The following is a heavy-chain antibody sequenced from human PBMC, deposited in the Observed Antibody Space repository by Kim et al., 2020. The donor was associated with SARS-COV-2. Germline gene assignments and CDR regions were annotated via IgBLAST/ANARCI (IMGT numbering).Heavy chain of an antibody. J-gene: IGHJ4*02. D-gene: IGHD5-12*01. CDR3: ARDLLHSGYDY. V-gene: IGHV1-3*01. Sequence: KYSQKFQGRATLPWDTSASTAYMELRALTSEDTAVYYCARDLLHSGYDYWGQGTLVTVSS.